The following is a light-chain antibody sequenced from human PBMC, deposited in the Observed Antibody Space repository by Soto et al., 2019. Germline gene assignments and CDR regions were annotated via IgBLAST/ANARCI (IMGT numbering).Light chain of an antibody. J-gene: IGKJ1*01. CDR1: QSFSTNY. CDR2: GAS. CDR3: RQYDTSPWT. V-gene: IGKV3-20*01. Sequence: EIVLTQSPGTLSLSPGERATLSCRASQSFSTNYLGWYQQKPGQAPRLLIYGASSRAAGIPDRFSGSGSGTDFTLTIRRLEPEDVAVYYCRQYDTSPWTFGQGTKVEIK.